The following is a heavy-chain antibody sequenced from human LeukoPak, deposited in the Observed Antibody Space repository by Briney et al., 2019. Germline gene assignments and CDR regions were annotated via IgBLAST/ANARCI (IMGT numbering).Heavy chain of an antibody. CDR2: IYSGGST. V-gene: IGHV3-66*01. CDR3: ARDRGRRRMITFGDAFDI. J-gene: IGHJ3*02. D-gene: IGHD3-16*01. Sequence: GGSLRLSCAASGFTVSSNYMSWVRPAPGKGLEWVSVIYSGGSTYYADSVKSRFTISRDNSKNTLYLQMNSLRAEDTAVYYCARDRGRRRMITFGDAFDIWGQGTMVTVSS. CDR1: GFTVSSNY.